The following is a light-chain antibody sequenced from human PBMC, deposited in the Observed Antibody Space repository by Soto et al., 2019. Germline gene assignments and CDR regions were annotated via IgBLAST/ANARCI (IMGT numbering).Light chain of an antibody. CDR3: QQRFWHWT. CDR1: QYVSSW. V-gene: IGKV1-12*01. CDR2: ATS. Sequence: DMKMTHTQTSVSASVGDRVTITCRASQYVSSWLACYQHKPRKAPNLHMYATSTMESGVPSRFGGSGTGTEFTLSITSLQPDDCATHYSQQRFWHWTLGQGTKV. J-gene: IGKJ1*01.